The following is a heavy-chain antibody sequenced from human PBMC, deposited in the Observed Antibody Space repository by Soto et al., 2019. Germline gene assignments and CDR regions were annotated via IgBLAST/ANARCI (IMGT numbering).Heavy chain of an antibody. CDR3: ARGVKQLVWRYYYYMDV. Sequence: ASVKVSCKASGYTFTGYYMHWVRQAPGQGLEWMGWINPNSGGTNYAQKFQGWVTVTRDTSISTAYMELSRLRSEDTAVYYCARGVKQLVWRYYYYMDVWGKGTTVTVSS. J-gene: IGHJ6*03. CDR2: INPNSGGT. D-gene: IGHD6-6*01. V-gene: IGHV1-2*04. CDR1: GYTFTGYY.